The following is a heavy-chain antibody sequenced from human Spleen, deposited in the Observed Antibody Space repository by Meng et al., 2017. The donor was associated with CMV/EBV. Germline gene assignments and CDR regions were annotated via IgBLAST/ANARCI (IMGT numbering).Heavy chain of an antibody. CDR2: ISWNSGSI. CDR1: GFTFSIYT. D-gene: IGHD2-2*01. CDR3: AKASWDIVVVPAAAAKGGGPGYFDY. V-gene: IGHV3-9*01. Sequence: SLKISCAASGFTFSIYTMNWVRQAPGKGLEWVSGISWNSGSIGYADSVKGRFTISRDNAKNSLYLQMNSLRAEDTALYYCAKASWDIVVVPAAAAKGGGPGYFDYWGQGTLVTVSS. J-gene: IGHJ4*02.